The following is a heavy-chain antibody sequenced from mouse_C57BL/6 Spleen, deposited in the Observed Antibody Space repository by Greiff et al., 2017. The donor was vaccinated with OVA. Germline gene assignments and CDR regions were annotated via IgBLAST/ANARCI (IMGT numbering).Heavy chain of an antibody. J-gene: IGHJ2*01. CDR3: ASDKRLWYYFDY. CDR1: GFNITDYY. CDR2: IDPEDGET. D-gene: IGHD1-1*02. Sequence: EVQLQQSGAELVKPGASVKLSCTASGFNITDYYMHWVKQRTGQGLEWIGRIDPEDGETKYAAKFQGKATITADTSSNTADLQLSSLTSEDTAVYYCASDKRLWYYFDYWGQGTTLTVSA. V-gene: IGHV14-2*01.